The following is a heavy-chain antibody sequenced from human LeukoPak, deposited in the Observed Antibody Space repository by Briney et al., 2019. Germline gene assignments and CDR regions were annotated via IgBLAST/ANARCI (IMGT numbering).Heavy chain of an antibody. V-gene: IGHV1-2*02. CDR3: ARSIAARPGYYYYHYMDV. CDR2: INPNSGDT. CDR1: GYTFTGYY. D-gene: IGHD6-6*01. Sequence: ASVKVSCKASGYTFTGYYMHWVRQAPGQGLEWMGWINPNSGDTNYAQNFQGRVTMTRDTSISTAYMELSSLRSDDTAVYYCARSIAARPGYYYYHYMDVWGKGTTVTVSS. J-gene: IGHJ6*03.